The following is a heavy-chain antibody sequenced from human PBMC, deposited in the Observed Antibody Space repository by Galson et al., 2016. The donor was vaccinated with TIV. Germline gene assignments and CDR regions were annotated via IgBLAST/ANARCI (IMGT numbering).Heavy chain of an antibody. CDR2: ISSHSVYL. V-gene: IGHV3-9*01. CDR1: GFSFGDYG. Sequence: SLRLSCAASGFSFGDYGMHWVRQTLGMGLEWVSGISSHSVYLGYADSVRGRFTISRDNAKNLLYLQMNSLRAEDTALYYCTKARGYGYGSPQDYYYGMDAWGQGTTVSVSS. J-gene: IGHJ6*02. D-gene: IGHD5-18*01. CDR3: TKARGYGYGSPQDYYYGMDA.